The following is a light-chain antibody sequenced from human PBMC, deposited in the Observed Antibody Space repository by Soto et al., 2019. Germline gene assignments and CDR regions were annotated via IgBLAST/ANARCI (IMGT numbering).Light chain of an antibody. CDR2: QTS. Sequence: EIVMTQSPATLSVSPGERVTLSCRASQSVNNKVAWYQHRPGQAPRLLIYQTSIRAAGIPARFSASGTGTDFTLTISDVQPEDFAVYYCHQRQSWPRTFGQGTKVDIK. V-gene: IGKV3D-15*03. J-gene: IGKJ1*01. CDR3: HQRQSWPRT. CDR1: QSVNNK.